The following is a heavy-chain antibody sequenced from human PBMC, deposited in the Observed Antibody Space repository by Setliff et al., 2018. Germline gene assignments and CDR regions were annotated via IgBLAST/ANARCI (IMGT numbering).Heavy chain of an antibody. CDR1: GYSFSDYG. Sequence: GASVKVSCKASGYSFSDYGISWVRQAPGQGLEWMGWISAYNGNTKYVQKLQGRVTMATDISTSTAYMELRSLRSDDTAVYYCARGGYSYGYDHGFDIWGQGTMVTVSS. V-gene: IGHV1-18*01. D-gene: IGHD5-18*01. J-gene: IGHJ3*02. CDR2: ISAYNGNT. CDR3: ARGGYSYGYDHGFDI.